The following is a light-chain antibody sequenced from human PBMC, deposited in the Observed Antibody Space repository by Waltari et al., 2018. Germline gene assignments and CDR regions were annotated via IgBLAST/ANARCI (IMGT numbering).Light chain of an antibody. J-gene: IGLJ1*01. CDR1: SGDVGRYNY. V-gene: IGLV2-14*01. CDR3: SSYTGSSNTLYV. CDR2: EVS. Sequence: QSALTQPASVSGSPGQSITISCTGTSGDVGRYNYVSWYQHHPGKAPKLMISEVSNRPPGVSNRFSGSKSDITASLTISGLQAEDEADYYCSSYTGSSNTLYVFGTGTKVTVL.